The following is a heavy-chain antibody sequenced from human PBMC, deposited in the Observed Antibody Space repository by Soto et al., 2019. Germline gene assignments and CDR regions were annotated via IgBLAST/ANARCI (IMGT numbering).Heavy chain of an antibody. J-gene: IGHJ5*02. Sequence: GGSLRLSCAASGFTFSSYWMHWVRQAPGKGLVWVSRIDSDGSSTSYADSVKGRFTISRDNAKNTLYLQMNSLRAEDTAVYYCASSQPENNWFDPWGQGTLVTVSS. V-gene: IGHV3-74*01. CDR2: IDSDGSST. D-gene: IGHD2-2*01. CDR3: ASSQPENNWFDP. CDR1: GFTFSSYW.